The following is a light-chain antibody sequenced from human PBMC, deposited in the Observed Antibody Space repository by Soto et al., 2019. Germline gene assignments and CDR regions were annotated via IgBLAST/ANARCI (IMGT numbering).Light chain of an antibody. J-gene: IGKJ1*01. Sequence: EIVLTQSPGTLSLSPGERATLSCRASQSVSTFLAWFQQKPGQPPRLLIYNASNRTTGIPARFSGSGSGTEFTLTISSLQPDDFATYFCQQYKSYAPTFGQGTKVDIK. CDR2: NAS. CDR3: QQYKSYAPT. V-gene: IGKV3-11*01. CDR1: QSVSTF.